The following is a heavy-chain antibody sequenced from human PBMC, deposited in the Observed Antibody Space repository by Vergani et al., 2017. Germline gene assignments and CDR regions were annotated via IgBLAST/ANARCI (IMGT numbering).Heavy chain of an antibody. J-gene: IGHJ6*03. D-gene: IGHD3-3*01. CDR3: ARSLVGFGVVTYYYYYYMDV. Sequence: QVQLQESGPGLVKPSETLSLTCTVSGGSISSYYWSWIRQPAGKGLEWIGRIYTSGSTNYNPSLKSRVTMSVDTAKNPFSLKLSSVTAADTSVYYGARSLVGFGVVTYYYYYYMDVWGKGTTVTVSS. CDR2: IYTSGST. V-gene: IGHV4-4*07. CDR1: GGSISSYY.